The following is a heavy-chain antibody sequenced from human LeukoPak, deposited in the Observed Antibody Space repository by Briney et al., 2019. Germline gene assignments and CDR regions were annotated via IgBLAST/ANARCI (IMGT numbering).Heavy chain of an antibody. V-gene: IGHV4-39*07. J-gene: IGHJ4*02. CDR3: ARDRGSSGWYNTYYFDY. D-gene: IGHD6-19*01. CDR2: IYYSGST. CDR1: GGSISSSSYY. Sequence: SETLSLTCTVSGGSISSSSYYWGWIRQPPGKGLEWIGSIYYSGSTYYNPSLKSRVTISVDTSKNQFSLKLSSVTAADTAVYYCARDRGSSGWYNTYYFDYWGQGTLVTVSS.